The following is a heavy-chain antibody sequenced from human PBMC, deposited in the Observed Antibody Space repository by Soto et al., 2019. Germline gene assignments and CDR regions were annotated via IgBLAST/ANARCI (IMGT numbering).Heavy chain of an antibody. CDR1: GFTFSSYA. Sequence: GGSLRLSCAASGFTFSSYAMHWVRQAPGKGLEWVAVISYDGSKKYYADSVKGRFTISRDNSKNTLYLQMNSLRAEDTAVYYCARDTTHYYDITRTRREYKCFDYWGQGTLVTVSS. V-gene: IGHV3-30-3*01. J-gene: IGHJ4*02. CDR3: ARDTTHYYDITRTRREYKCFDY. D-gene: IGHD3-22*01. CDR2: ISYDGSKK.